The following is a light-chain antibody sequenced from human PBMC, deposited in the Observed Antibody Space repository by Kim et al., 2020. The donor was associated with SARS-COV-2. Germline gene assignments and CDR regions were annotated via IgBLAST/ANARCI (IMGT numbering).Light chain of an antibody. CDR1: TGAVTSGHY. CDR3: LVSYSGSRV. CDR2: ETT. J-gene: IGLJ3*02. Sequence: QAVVTQEPSLTVSPGGTVTLTCGSSTGAVTSGHYPYWFQQKPGQAPRTLIYETTNKHSWTPARFSGSLLGGKAALTLSGAQPEDEAEYYCLVSYSGSRVFGGGTHLTVL. V-gene: IGLV7-46*01.